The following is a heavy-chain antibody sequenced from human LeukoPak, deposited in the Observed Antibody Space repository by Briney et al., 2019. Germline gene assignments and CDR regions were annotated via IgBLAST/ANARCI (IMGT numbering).Heavy chain of an antibody. CDR2: ICSGGST. V-gene: IGHV3-53*01. Sequence: PGGSLRLSCAASGFTVSSNYMSWVRQAPGKGLEWVSVICSGGSTYYADSVKGRFTISRDNSKNTLYLQMNSLRAEDTAVYYCARDLSSVFDCWGQGTLVTVSS. D-gene: IGHD3-10*01. J-gene: IGHJ4*02. CDR1: GFTVSSNY. CDR3: ARDLSSVFDC.